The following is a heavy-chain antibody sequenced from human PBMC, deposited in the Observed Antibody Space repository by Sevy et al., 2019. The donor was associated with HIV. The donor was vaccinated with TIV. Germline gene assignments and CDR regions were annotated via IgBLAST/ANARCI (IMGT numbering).Heavy chain of an antibody. J-gene: IGHJ4*02. V-gene: IGHV3-48*03. CDR1: GFTFSSYE. CDR3: ARGGRAPLWVGGVLFDY. D-gene: IGHD3-10*01. Sequence: GESLKISCAASGFTFSSYEMNWVRQAPGKGLEWVSYISSSGGTIYYADSVKGRFTISRDNAKNSLYLQMNSLRAEDTAVYYCARGGRAPLWVGGVLFDYWGQGTLVTVSS. CDR2: ISSSGGTI.